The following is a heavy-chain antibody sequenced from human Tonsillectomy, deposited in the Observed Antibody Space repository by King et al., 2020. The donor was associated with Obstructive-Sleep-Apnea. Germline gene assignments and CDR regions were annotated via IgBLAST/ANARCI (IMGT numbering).Heavy chain of an antibody. CDR1: GFTFSSFA. V-gene: IGHV3-23*04. CDR3: AKPPPYNLRYFDWANFDY. Sequence: DVQLVESGGDLVQPGGSLRLSCAASGFTFSSFAMSWVRQAPGKGLEWVSGIGGSGDNTYYAHSVKGRFTISRDNSKNTLYLQMNSLRAEDTAVYYCAKPPPYNLRYFDWANFDYWGQGILVTVSS. CDR2: IGGSGDNT. D-gene: IGHD3-9*01. J-gene: IGHJ4*02.